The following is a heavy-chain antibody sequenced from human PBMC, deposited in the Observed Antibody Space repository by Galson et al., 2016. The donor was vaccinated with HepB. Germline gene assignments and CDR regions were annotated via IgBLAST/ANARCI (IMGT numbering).Heavy chain of an antibody. D-gene: IGHD3-10*01. J-gene: IGHJ6*02. CDR2: IYYAGST. CDR1: GGSISSSSYY. CDR3: ARHPKVRGVESYYYGLDV. V-gene: IGHV4-39*01. Sequence: ETLSLTCSVSGGSISSSSYYWGLIRQSAGKGLEWIGIIYYAGSTYYNPSLKSRVTISVDTSRNQFSMKLTSVTAADTAIYYCARHPKVRGVESYYYGLDVWGQGTTVTVSS.